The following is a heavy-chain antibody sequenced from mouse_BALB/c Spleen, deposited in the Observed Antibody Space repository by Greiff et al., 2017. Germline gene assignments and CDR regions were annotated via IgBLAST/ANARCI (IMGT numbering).Heavy chain of an antibody. V-gene: IGHV1-54*01. Sequence: VQLQESGAELVRPGTSVKVSCKASGYAFTNYLIEWVKQRPGQGLEWIGVINPGSGGTNYNEKFKGKATLTADKSSSTAYMQLSSVTSDDSAGYFCARSTLYAMDYWGQGTSVTVSS. CDR2: INPGSGGT. CDR3: ARSTLYAMDY. D-gene: IGHD2-1*01. J-gene: IGHJ4*01. CDR1: GYAFTNYL.